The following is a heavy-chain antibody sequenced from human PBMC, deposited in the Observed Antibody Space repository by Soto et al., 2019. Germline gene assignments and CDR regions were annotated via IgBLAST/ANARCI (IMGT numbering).Heavy chain of an antibody. D-gene: IGHD6-13*01. V-gene: IGHV1-69*06. J-gene: IGHJ4*02. Sequence: SVKVSCKASGGTFSSYAISWVRQAPGQGLEWMGGIIPIFGTANYAQKFQGRVTITADKSTSTAYMELSSLRSEDTAVYYCASGTQLGPFDYWGQGTRVTFSS. CDR2: IIPIFGTA. CDR1: GGTFSSYA. CDR3: ASGTQLGPFDY.